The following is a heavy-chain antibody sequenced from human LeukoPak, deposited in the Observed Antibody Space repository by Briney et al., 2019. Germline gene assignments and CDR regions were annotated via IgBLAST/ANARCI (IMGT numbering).Heavy chain of an antibody. CDR3: ARVQVGATSGPNFDY. CDR1: GYTFTGYY. Sequence: ASVKVSCKASGYTFTGYYLHWVRQAPGQGLEWMGWINPNSGGTNYAQKFQGRVTMTGDTSISTAYMELSRLRSDDTAVYYCARVQVGATSGPNFDYWGQGTLVTVSS. V-gene: IGHV1-2*02. D-gene: IGHD1-26*01. J-gene: IGHJ4*02. CDR2: INPNSGGT.